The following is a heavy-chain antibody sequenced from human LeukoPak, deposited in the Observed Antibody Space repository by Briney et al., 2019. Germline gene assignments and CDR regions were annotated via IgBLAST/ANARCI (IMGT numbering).Heavy chain of an antibody. CDR1: GFTFSSYA. D-gene: IGHD3-22*01. J-gene: IGHJ3*02. CDR3: ARDLLSYDSSGSDAFDI. Sequence: GGSLRLSCGASGFTFSSYAMHWVRQAPGKGLEWVAVISYDGSNKYYADSVKGRFTISRDNSKNTLYLQMNSLRAEDTAVYYCARDLLSYDSSGSDAFDIWGQGTMVTVSS. V-gene: IGHV3-30-3*01. CDR2: ISYDGSNK.